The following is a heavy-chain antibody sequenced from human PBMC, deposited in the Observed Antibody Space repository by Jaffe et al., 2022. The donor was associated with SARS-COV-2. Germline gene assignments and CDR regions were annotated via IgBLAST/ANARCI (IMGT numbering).Heavy chain of an antibody. Sequence: QLQLQESGPGLVKPSETLSLTCTVSGGSISSSSYYWGWIRQPPGKGLEWIGSIYYSGSTYYNPSLKSRVTISVDTSKNQFSLKLSSVTAADTAVYYCARHGEGTVTMVPTSGLGWFDPWGQGTLVTVSS. CDR3: ARHGEGTVTMVPTSGLGWFDP. V-gene: IGHV4-39*01. D-gene: IGHD4-17*01. CDR1: GGSISSSSYY. CDR2: IYYSGST. J-gene: IGHJ5*02.